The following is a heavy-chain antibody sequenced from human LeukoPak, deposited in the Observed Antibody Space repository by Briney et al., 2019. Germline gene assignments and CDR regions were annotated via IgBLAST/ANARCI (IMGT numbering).Heavy chain of an antibody. J-gene: IGHJ4*02. CDR2: INPNSGGT. Sequence: GASVKVSCKASGYTSTGYYMHWVRQAPGQGLEWTGWINPNSGGTNYAQKFQGRVTMTRDTSISTAYMELSRLRSDDTAVYYCARRLRGGDTAMEFDYWGQGTLVTVSS. V-gene: IGHV1-2*02. D-gene: IGHD5-18*01. CDR1: GYTSTGYY. CDR3: ARRLRGGDTAMEFDY.